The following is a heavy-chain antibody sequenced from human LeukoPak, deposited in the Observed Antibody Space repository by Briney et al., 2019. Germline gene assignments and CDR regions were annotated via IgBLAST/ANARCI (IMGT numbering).Heavy chain of an antibody. D-gene: IGHD6-13*01. CDR1: GGSVSSGSYY. J-gene: IGHJ5*02. CDR3: ARGYSSIRGWFDP. CDR2: IYYSGST. V-gene: IGHV4-61*01. Sequence: SETLSLTCTVSGGSVSSGSYYWNWIRQPPGKGLEWIGYIYYSGSTNYKPSLNSRVTISLDTSKNQFSLKLSSVTAADTAVFYCARGYSSIRGWFDPWGQGTPVTVSS.